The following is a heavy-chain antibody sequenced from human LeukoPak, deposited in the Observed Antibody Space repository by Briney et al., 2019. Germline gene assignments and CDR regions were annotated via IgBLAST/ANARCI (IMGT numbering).Heavy chain of an antibody. J-gene: IGHJ4*02. Sequence: GASVKVSCKASGYTFTGYYMHWVRQAPGQGLEWMAWINPNSGGTNYAQKFQGRVTMTRDTSISTAYMELSRLRSDDTAVYYCASWEGIAAAGSFDYWGQGTLVTVSS. V-gene: IGHV1-2*02. CDR3: ASWEGIAAAGSFDY. D-gene: IGHD6-13*01. CDR2: INPNSGGT. CDR1: GYTFTGYY.